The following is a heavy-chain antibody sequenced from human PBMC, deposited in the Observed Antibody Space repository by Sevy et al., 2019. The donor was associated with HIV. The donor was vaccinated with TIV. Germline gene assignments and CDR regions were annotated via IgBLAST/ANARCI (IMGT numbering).Heavy chain of an antibody. CDR2: INQDGSEI. J-gene: IGHJ6*02. CDR3: ARAMGV. Sequence: GGSLRLSCVGAGISISSHWMNWVRQSQGKGLEWVANINQDGSEIYYVGSVKDRFTISRDNARNSGYLQMHSLSVEDSGVYYCARAMGVWGQGTTVTVSS. CDR1: GISISSHW. V-gene: IGHV3-7*01.